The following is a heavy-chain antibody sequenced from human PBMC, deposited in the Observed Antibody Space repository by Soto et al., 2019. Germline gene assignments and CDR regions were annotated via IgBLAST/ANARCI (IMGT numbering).Heavy chain of an antibody. CDR1: GGSVSSGSYY. CDR2: IYYSGST. V-gene: IGHV4-61*01. J-gene: IGHJ6*02. Sequence: SEPLSLTCTVSGGSVSSGSYYWIWMRQPPGKGLEWIGYIYYSGSTNYNPSLKSRVTISVDTSKNQFSLKLSSVTAADTAVYYCARDPIYDYAWRSYRQQYYYSGLDVWGQGTTATVSS. CDR3: ARDPIYDYAWRSYRQQYYYSGLDV. D-gene: IGHD3-16*02.